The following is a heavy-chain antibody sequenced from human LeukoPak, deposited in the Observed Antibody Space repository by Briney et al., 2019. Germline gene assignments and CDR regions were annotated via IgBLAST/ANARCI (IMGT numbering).Heavy chain of an antibody. Sequence: GGSLRLSCAASGFPFSSYSMNWVRPAPGKGLEWVSSISSSGSYIYYADSVKGRFTISRDNAKNSLYLQMNSLRAEDTAVYYCARHADGAKTALAYWGQGTLVTVSS. J-gene: IGHJ4*02. CDR3: ARHADGAKTALAY. D-gene: IGHD1-26*01. CDR1: GFPFSSYS. CDR2: ISSSGSYI. V-gene: IGHV3-21*01.